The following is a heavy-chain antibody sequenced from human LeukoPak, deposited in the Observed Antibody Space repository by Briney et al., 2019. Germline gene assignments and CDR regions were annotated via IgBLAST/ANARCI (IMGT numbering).Heavy chain of an antibody. J-gene: IGHJ4*02. Sequence: GGSLGLSCAASGFTFSSYGMHWVRQAPGKGLEWVAFIRYDGSNKYYADSVKGRFTISRDNSKNTLYLQMNSLRAEDTAVYYCAKDRSGSFQFDYWGQGTLVTVSS. V-gene: IGHV3-30*02. CDR3: AKDRSGSFQFDY. CDR1: GFTFSSYG. D-gene: IGHD1-26*01. CDR2: IRYDGSNK.